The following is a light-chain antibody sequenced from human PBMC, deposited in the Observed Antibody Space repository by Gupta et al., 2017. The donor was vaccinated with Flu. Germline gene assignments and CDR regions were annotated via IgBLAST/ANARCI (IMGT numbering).Light chain of an antibody. CDR1: SSNIGAWGF. CDR2: DVD. CDR3: YSYAGTYTFV. Sequence: TSSNIGAWGFVCWYQQHPGRAPKAIIYDVDRRPSGVPGRFSGAKVGNTASLTISGLQADDEADYYCYSYAGTYTFVFGGGTRLTVL. J-gene: IGLJ2*01. V-gene: IGLV2-11*03.